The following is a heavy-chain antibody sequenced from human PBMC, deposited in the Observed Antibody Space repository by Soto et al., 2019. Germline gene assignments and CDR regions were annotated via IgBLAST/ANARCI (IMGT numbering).Heavy chain of an antibody. D-gene: IGHD5-12*01. Sequence: SGPTLVNPTQTLTLTCTFSGFSLTTSEVCVAWIRQPPGEALEWLALIHWDDDERYNPSLKSRLTITKDTSKNQVVLTMTDMDPVDTATYYCAHRPVYTGYDPFDYWGQGILVTVSS. CDR3: AHRPVYTGYDPFDY. V-gene: IGHV2-5*02. CDR1: GFSLTTSEVC. CDR2: IHWDDDE. J-gene: IGHJ4*02.